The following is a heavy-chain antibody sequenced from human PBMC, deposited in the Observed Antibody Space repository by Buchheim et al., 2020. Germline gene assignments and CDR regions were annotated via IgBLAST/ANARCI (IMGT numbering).Heavy chain of an antibody. D-gene: IGHD5-24*01. V-gene: IGHV3-7*01. CDR1: GFTFSNYS. CDR2: INEDGGET. Sequence: EVQLVESGGDLVQSGGSLRLSCAASGFTFSNYSMIWVRQAPGKGLEWVATINEDGGETYYVDSVKGRFTISRDNAKNTLYLKMNSLRAEDTAVYYCAGGKMGAFYHWGQGTL. J-gene: IGHJ4*02. CDR3: AGGKMGAFYH.